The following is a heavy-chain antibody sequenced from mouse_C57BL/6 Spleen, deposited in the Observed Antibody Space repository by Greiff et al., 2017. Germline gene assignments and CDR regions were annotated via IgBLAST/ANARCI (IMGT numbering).Heavy chain of an antibody. CDR3: TGWVTTVVFDY. D-gene: IGHD1-1*01. CDR1: GFTFSNYW. Sequence: EVQRVESGGGLVQPGGSMKLSCVASGFTFSNYWMNWVRQSPEKGLEWVAQIRLKSDNYATHYAESVKGRFTISRDDSKSSVYLQMNNLRAEDTGIYYCTGWVTTVVFDYWGQGTTLTVSS. CDR2: IRLKSDNYAT. J-gene: IGHJ2*01. V-gene: IGHV6-3*01.